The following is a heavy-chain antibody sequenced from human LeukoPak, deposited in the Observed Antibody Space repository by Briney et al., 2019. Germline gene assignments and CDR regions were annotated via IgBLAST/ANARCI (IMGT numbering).Heavy chain of an antibody. CDR3: ARGLNNRKSGRRFEVFEI. Sequence: SETLSLTCTVSSGSISSGYYWGWIRQPPGKGLEYIGYIFYSGSTNYNPSLKSRVTISADTSKNQFSLRLSSVTAADTAVYYCARGLNNRKSGRRFEVFEIWGQGTMVTVSS. D-gene: IGHD3-3*01. CDR2: IFYSGST. CDR1: SGSISSGYY. V-gene: IGHV4-61*01. J-gene: IGHJ3*02.